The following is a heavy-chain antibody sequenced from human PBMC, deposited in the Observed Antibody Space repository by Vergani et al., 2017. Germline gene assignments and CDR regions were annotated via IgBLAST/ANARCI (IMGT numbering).Heavy chain of an antibody. D-gene: IGHD3-10*01. J-gene: IGHJ6*02. V-gene: IGHV3-9*01. Sequence: EVQLVESGGGLVQPGRSLRLSCAASGFTFDDYAMHWARQAPGKGLEWVSGISWNSGSIGYADSVKGRFTISRDNAKNSLYLQMNSLRAEDTALYYCAKEITPHDLLWFGNYGMDVWDQGTTVTVSS. CDR2: ISWNSGSI. CDR1: GFTFDDYA. CDR3: AKEITPHDLLWFGNYGMDV.